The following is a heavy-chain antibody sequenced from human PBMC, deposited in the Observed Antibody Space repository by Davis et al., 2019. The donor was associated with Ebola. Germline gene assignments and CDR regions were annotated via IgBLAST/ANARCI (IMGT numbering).Heavy chain of an antibody. Sequence: KVSCKASGYTFTGYYMHWVRQASGKGLEWVGRIRSKANSYATAYAASVKGRFTISRDDSKNTAYLQMNSLKTEDTAVYYCAREAGDVWGQGTTVTVSS. CDR2: IRSKANSYAT. J-gene: IGHJ6*02. CDR1: GYTFTGYY. CDR3: AREAGDV. V-gene: IGHV3-73*01.